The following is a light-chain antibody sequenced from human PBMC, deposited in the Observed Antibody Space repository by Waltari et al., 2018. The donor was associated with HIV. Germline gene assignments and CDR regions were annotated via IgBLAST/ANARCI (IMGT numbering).Light chain of an antibody. CDR1: ALPKKY. CDR3: QSADSSGTWV. V-gene: IGLV3-25*03. J-gene: IGLJ3*02. CDR2: KDS. Sequence: SYELTQPPSVSVSPGQTARITCSGDALPKKYAYWYQQKPGQAPGWVIYKDSERPSGIPERFSGSSSGTIVTLTISGVQTEDEADYYCQSADSSGTWVFGGGTKLTVL.